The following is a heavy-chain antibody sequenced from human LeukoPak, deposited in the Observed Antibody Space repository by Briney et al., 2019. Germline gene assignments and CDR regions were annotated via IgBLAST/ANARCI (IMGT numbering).Heavy chain of an antibody. V-gene: IGHV3-49*04. Sequence: GGSLRLSCTGSGFTFGDYAVIWVRQAPGRGLEWVGFIRSKAYGGTTGYAASVKGRFTISRDDSKSIAYLQMDSLKTEDTAVYYCTRDYGDYMGDYWGQGTLVTVSS. D-gene: IGHD4-17*01. CDR1: GFTFGDYA. CDR3: TRDYGDYMGDY. CDR2: IRSKAYGGTT. J-gene: IGHJ4*02.